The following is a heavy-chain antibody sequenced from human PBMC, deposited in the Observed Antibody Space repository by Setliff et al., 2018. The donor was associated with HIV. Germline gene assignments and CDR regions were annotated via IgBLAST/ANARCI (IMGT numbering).Heavy chain of an antibody. Sequence: PRGSLRLSCAGSGFTFSNAWMSWIRQAPGKGLEWVARLKSNAEGGTADYAAPVRRRFTISRDDSKNTLYLLMNSLKVEDTAVYYCTTLLSGVGTDVFDIWGQGTMVTVS. D-gene: IGHD2-15*01. CDR2: LKSNAEGGTA. J-gene: IGHJ3*02. CDR1: GFTFSNAW. CDR3: TTLLSGVGTDVFDI. V-gene: IGHV3-15*01.